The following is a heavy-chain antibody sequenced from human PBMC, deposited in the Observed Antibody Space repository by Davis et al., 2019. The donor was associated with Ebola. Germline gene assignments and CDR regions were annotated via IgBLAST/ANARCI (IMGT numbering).Heavy chain of an antibody. CDR3: ARGTVTGHIDY. D-gene: IGHD4-17*01. CDR1: GYSFTTYA. Sequence: ASVKVSCKASGYSFTTYAMSWVRQAPGQGLEWLGWINTHTGNPTYAQDFSGRFVLSLDTSVSTAYLQISSLKAEDTAVYYCARGTVTGHIDYWGQGTLVTVSS. J-gene: IGHJ4*02. CDR2: INTHTGNP. V-gene: IGHV7-4-1*02.